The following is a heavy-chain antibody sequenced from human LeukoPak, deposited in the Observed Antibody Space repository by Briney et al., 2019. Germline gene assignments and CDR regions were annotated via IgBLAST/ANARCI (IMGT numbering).Heavy chain of an antibody. Sequence: SETLSLTCAVSGGSISSGGYSWSWIRQPPGKGLEWIGYIFYVGSTNYNPSLKSRVTISVDTSKNQFSLKLNSVTAADTAVYYCARDYYDSRGEAFDIWGQGTMVTVSS. V-gene: IGHV4-61*08. CDR3: ARDYYDSRGEAFDI. CDR1: GGSISSGGYS. D-gene: IGHD3-22*01. J-gene: IGHJ3*02. CDR2: IFYVGST.